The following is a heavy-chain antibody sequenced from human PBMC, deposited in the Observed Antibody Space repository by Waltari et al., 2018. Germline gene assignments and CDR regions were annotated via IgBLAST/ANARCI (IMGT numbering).Heavy chain of an antibody. CDR3: ARGNPSRTIAAAEGD. Sequence: QVQLQQWGAGLLKPSETLSLTCAVYGGSFSGYYWSWIRQPPGKGLEWIGEINHSGSTNYNPSLKSRVTISVDTSKNQFSLKLSSVTAADTAVYYCARGNPSRTIAAAEGDWGQRTLVTVSS. CDR2: INHSGST. J-gene: IGHJ4*02. CDR1: GGSFSGYY. V-gene: IGHV4-34*01. D-gene: IGHD6-13*01.